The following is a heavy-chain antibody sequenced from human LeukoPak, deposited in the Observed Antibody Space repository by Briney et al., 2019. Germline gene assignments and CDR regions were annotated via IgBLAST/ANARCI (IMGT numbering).Heavy chain of an antibody. CDR3: ARDRGPNTFDH. V-gene: IGHV3-7*01. J-gene: IGHJ4*02. D-gene: IGHD3-10*01. CDR2: MKQDGSEE. CDR1: GSAFSNYW. Sequence: PGGSLRLSCAASGSAFSNYWLGWVRQAPGRGLEWVANMKQDGSEEYYVESVRGRFTISRDNAKNSLYLQMNSLRVEDTGVYYCARDRGPNTFDHWGRGTLVTVSS.